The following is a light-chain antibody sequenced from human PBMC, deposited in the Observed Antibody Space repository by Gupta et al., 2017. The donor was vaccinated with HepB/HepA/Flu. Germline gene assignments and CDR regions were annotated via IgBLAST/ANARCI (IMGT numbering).Light chain of an antibody. J-gene: IGKJ1*01. CDR2: AAS. V-gene: IGKV1-39*01. Sequence: DIQMTQSPSSLSASVGDRVTITCRASQSISNSLNWYQQKPGKPPRLLIYAASALQGGVPSRFSGSGSGTDFALTISSLQPEDFATYFCQQTYSTLWTFGQGTKVEIK. CDR1: QSISNS. CDR3: QQTYSTLWT.